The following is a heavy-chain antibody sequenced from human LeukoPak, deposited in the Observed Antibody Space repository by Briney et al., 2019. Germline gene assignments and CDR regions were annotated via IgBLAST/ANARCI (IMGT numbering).Heavy chain of an antibody. CDR3: AKDPELRYFDWSPFYYFDY. V-gene: IGHV3-23*01. CDR2: ISGSGGST. Sequence: GGSLRLSCAASGFTFSSYAMSWVRQAPGKGLEWVSAISGSGGSTYYADSVKGRFTISRGNSKNTLYLQMNSLRAEDTAVYYCAKDPELRYFDWSPFYYFDYWGQGTLVTVSS. CDR1: GFTFSSYA. J-gene: IGHJ4*02. D-gene: IGHD3-9*01.